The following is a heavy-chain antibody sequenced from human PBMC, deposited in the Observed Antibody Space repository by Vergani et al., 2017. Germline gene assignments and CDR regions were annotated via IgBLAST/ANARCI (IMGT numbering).Heavy chain of an antibody. CDR2: IKQDGSEK. V-gene: IGHV3-7*04. Sequence: EVQLVESGGGLVQPGGSLRLSCAASGFTFSSYWMSWVRQAPGKGLEWVANIKQDGSEKYYVDSVKGRFTISRDSAKNSLYLQMNSLRAEDTAVYYCAREDYVNAFDIWGQGTMVAVSS. CDR1: GFTFSSYW. J-gene: IGHJ3*02. D-gene: IGHD3-10*02. CDR3: AREDYVNAFDI.